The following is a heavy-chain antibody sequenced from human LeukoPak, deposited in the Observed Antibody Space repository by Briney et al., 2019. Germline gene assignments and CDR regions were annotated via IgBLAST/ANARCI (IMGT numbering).Heavy chain of an antibody. D-gene: IGHD6-19*01. J-gene: IGHJ4*02. CDR1: GGSISSYY. CDR2: IYTSGST. CDR3: ARVRQWLFDY. V-gene: IGHV4-4*07. Sequence: PSETLSLTCTVSGGSISSYYWSWIRQPAGKGLEWIGRIYTSGSTNYNPSLKSRATISVDKSKNQFSLKLSSVTAADTAVYYCARVRQWLFDYWGQGTLVTVSS.